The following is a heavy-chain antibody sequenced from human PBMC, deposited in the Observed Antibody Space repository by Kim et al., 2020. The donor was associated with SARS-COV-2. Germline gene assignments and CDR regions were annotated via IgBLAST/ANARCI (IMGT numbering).Heavy chain of an antibody. J-gene: IGHJ4*02. D-gene: IGHD5-18*01. Sequence: SETLSLTCAVYGGSFSGYYWSWIRQPPGKGLEWIGEINHSGSTNYNPSLKSRVTISVDTSKNQFSLKLSSVTAADTAVYYCARGDTAMVTGYWGQGTLVTVSS. CDR1: GGSFSGYY. CDR2: INHSGST. CDR3: ARGDTAMVTGY. V-gene: IGHV4-34*01.